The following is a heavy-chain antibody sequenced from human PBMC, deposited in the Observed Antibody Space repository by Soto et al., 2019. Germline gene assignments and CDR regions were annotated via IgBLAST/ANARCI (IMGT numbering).Heavy chain of an antibody. V-gene: IGHV1-69*12. D-gene: IGHD2-2*01. J-gene: IGHJ3*02. CDR2: IIPIFGTI. CDR3: AREGLTFGPGAVGGAFDI. Sequence: QVQLVQSGAEVTKPGSSVKVSCKASEGTFDSNAISWVRLAPGQGLEWMGGIIPIFGTINNAQKFQDRVTITADESANIVYMELSSIRSEDTAIYYCAREGLTFGPGAVGGAFDIWGQGTLVTVSS. CDR1: EGTFDSNA.